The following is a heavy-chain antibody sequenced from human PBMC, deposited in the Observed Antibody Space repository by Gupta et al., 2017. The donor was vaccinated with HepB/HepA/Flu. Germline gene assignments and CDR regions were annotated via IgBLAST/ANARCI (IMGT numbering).Heavy chain of an antibody. CDR3: ARIAGIVGATTFAFDI. CDR2: IYYSGST. V-gene: IGHV4-39*01. CDR1: GGPISSSSYY. J-gene: IGHJ3*02. D-gene: IGHD1-26*01. Sequence: QLQLQESGPGLVKPSETLSLTCTVSGGPISSSSYYWGWIRQPPGKGLEWIGGIYYSGSTYYNPSLKSRVTISVDTSKNQFSLKLSSVTAADTAVYYCARIAGIVGATTFAFDIWGQGTMVTVSS.